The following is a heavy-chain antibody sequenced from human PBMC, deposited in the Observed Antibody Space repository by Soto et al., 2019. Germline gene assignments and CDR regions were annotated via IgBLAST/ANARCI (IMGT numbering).Heavy chain of an antibody. J-gene: IGHJ4*02. Sequence: QVQLQESGPGLVEPSGTLSLTCGVSGGFISSTNWWSWVRQPPGKGLEWIGEIYHSGSTNYNPSLKSRVTISVDKSKNHFSLQLSSVTAADTAVYYCARAGISDPTGYYGGALGYWGQGTLVTVSS. V-gene: IGHV4-4*02. CDR3: ARAGISDPTGYYGGALGY. CDR2: IYHSGST. D-gene: IGHD3-9*01. CDR1: GGFISSTNW.